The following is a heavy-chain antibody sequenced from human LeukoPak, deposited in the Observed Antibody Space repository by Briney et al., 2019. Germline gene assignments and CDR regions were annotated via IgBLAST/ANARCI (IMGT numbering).Heavy chain of an antibody. CDR2: TYYRSKWYN. V-gene: IGHV6-1*01. Sequence: SQTLSLTCVISGDSVSSNTAAWNWIRQSPSRGLEWLRRTYYRSKWYNDYAVSVKSRITINPDTSKNQFSLHLNSVTPEDTAVYYCARASIIVVISDAFDIWGQGTMVTVSS. CDR3: ARASIIVVISDAFDI. J-gene: IGHJ3*02. CDR1: GDSVSSNTAA. D-gene: IGHD3-22*01.